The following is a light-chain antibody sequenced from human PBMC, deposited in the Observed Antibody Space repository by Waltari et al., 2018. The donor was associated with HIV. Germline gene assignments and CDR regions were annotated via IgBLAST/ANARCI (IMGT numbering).Light chain of an antibody. J-gene: IGKJ5*01. CDR1: QRVDSSA. CDR3: QYYGSSPIT. Sequence: IVLTQSPGTLSLSPGERATLSCRTSQRVDSSAVDWYQQRRGQAPRLLIFGTSSRATDIPDRFSGSGFGTRFTLTITRLDPEDFAVYFCQYYGSSPITFGQGTRLEI. CDR2: GTS. V-gene: IGKV3-20*01.